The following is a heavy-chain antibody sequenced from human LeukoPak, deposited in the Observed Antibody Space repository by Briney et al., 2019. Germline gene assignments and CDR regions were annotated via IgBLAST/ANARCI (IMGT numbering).Heavy chain of an antibody. D-gene: IGHD3-10*02. Sequence: GGSLRLSCAASGFTFSSYAMSWVRQAPGKGLEWVSAISGSGGSTYYADSVKGRFTISRDNSKNTLYLQTNSLRAEDTAVYYCARGVRGVIGYWGQGTLVTVSS. CDR2: ISGSGGST. J-gene: IGHJ4*02. CDR1: GFTFSSYA. V-gene: IGHV3-23*01. CDR3: ARGVRGVIGY.